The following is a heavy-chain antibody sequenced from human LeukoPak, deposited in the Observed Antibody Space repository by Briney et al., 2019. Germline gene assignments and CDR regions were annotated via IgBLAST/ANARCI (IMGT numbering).Heavy chain of an antibody. J-gene: IGHJ4*02. V-gene: IGHV1-18*01. Sequence: ASVKVSCKASGYSFTAYGISWVRQAPGQGLEWVGWINSYNGNTDYAQRFLGRVTMTTETSTSTAYMELTSLRSDDTAVYFCTRPYDLTTFSNKGSDYWGQGTLVAVSS. CDR3: TRPYDLTTFSNKGSDY. D-gene: IGHD3-3*01. CDR1: GYSFTAYG. CDR2: INSYNGNT.